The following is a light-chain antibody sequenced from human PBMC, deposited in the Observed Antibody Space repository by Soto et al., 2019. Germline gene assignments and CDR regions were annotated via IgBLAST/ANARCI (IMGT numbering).Light chain of an antibody. CDR3: QHYSTYPYT. V-gene: IGKV1-5*03. Sequence: DIQMTQSPSTLSASVGDRVTITCRASQSISSWLAWYQQKPGKAPKVLIYKASNLESGVPSRFSGSGSETEFSLTISSLQPDDSATYYCQHYSTYPYTFGQGTKLEI. CDR1: QSISSW. J-gene: IGKJ2*01. CDR2: KAS.